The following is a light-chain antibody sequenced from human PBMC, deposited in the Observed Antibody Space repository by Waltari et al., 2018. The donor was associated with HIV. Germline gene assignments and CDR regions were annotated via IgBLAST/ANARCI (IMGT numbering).Light chain of an antibody. CDR2: KAS. V-gene: IGKV1-5*03. J-gene: IGKJ1*01. CDR3: QQYKTDLWT. CDR1: QDISHW. Sequence: DIQMTQSPSTLSASIGDTVTLTCRASQDISHWLAWYQQKPWEVPKLLVYKASLLGSGVPSRFSGSGSGTEFTLTINSLQPSDFATYYCQQYKTDLWTFGQGTKVEI.